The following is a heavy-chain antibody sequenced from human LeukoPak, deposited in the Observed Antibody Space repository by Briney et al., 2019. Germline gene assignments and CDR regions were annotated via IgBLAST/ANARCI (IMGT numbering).Heavy chain of an antibody. V-gene: IGHV6-1*01. J-gene: IGHJ1*01. CDR3: AQADSTGYFYFQH. CDR2: TYYRSEWYN. D-gene: IGHD3-22*01. Sequence: SQTLSLTYAISGDSVSSNSAAWNWIRQSPSRCLEWLGRTYYRSEWYNDYAVSVKSRININPDTSKNQFSLQLNSVTPEDTAVYYCAQADSTGYFYFQHWGQGTLVTVSS. CDR1: GDSVSSNSAA.